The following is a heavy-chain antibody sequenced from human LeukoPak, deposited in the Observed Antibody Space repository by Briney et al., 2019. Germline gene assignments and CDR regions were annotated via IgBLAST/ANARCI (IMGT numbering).Heavy chain of an antibody. V-gene: IGHV3-9*01. D-gene: IGHD3-10*01. CDR2: ISWNTGTI. CDR1: GFTFADSA. Sequence: GGSLRLSCAASGFTFADSAMHWVRQAPGKGLEWVSGISWNTGTIDYADSVKGRFTISRDNAKNSLYLQMNSLRAEDTALYYCAKSDGSGSDFWGQGTLVTVSS. CDR3: AKSDGSGSDF. J-gene: IGHJ4*02.